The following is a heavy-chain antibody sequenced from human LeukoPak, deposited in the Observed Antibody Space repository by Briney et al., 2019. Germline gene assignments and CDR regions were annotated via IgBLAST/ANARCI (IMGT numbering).Heavy chain of an antibody. Sequence: PSETLSLTCTVSGGSLSSYYWSWIRQPAGKGLEWIGRIYTSGSTNYNPSLKSRVTISVDTSKNQFSLKLSSVTAADTAVYYCAIGYCSSTSCYKFDPWGQGTLVTVSS. J-gene: IGHJ5*02. V-gene: IGHV4-4*07. CDR3: AIGYCSSTSCYKFDP. CDR2: IYTSGST. D-gene: IGHD2-2*02. CDR1: GGSLSSYY.